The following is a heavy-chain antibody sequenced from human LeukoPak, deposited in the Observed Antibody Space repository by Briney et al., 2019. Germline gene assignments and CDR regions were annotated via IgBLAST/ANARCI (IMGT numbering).Heavy chain of an antibody. V-gene: IGHV1-69*13. CDR2: IIPIFGTA. J-gene: IGHJ6*02. D-gene: IGHD3-3*01. CDR3: ARGYDFWSGYGAKGYGMDV. Sequence: SVKVSCKASGGTFSSYAISWVRQAPGQGLEWMGGIIPIFGTANYAQKFQGRVTITADESTSTAYMELSSLRSEDTAVYYCARGYDFWSGYGAKGYGMDVWGQGTTVTVSS. CDR1: GGTFSSYA.